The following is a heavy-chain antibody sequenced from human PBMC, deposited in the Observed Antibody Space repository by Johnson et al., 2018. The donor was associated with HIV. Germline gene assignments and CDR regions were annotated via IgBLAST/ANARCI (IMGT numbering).Heavy chain of an antibody. D-gene: IGHD2-15*01. CDR2: IYSGGST. CDR3: AREGVEGAFDI. Sequence: VQLLESGGGVVQPGRSLRLSCAASGFTLSDYAVHWVRQTPGKGLEWVSVIYSGGSTYYADSVKGRFTISRDNSKNTLYLQMNSMRAEDTAVYYCAREGVEGAFDIWGQGTMVTVSS. CDR1: GFTLSDYA. J-gene: IGHJ3*02. V-gene: IGHV3-NL1*01.